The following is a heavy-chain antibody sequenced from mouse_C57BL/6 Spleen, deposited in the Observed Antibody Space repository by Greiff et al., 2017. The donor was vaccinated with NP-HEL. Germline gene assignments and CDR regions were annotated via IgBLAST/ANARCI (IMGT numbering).Heavy chain of an antibody. CDR3: ARRGGGPFAY. V-gene: IGHV1-55*01. J-gene: IGHJ3*01. Sequence: QVQLQQPGAELVKPGASVKMSCKASGYTFTSYWITWVKQRPGQGLEWIGDIYPGSGSTNYNEKFKSKATLTVDKSSSTAYMQLSSLTSEDSAVYYCARRGGGPFAYWGQGTLVTVSA. CDR2: IYPGSGST. CDR1: GYTFTSYW.